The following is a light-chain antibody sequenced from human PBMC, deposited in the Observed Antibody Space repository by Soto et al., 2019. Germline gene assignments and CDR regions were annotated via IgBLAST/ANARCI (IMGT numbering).Light chain of an antibody. J-gene: IGKJ2*01. CDR1: QSISSY. CDR2: ASS. Sequence: DIQMTQSPSSLSVSVGDRVTITCRASQSISSYLNWYQQKPGKAHKLLIYASSNLQSGVPSRFSGSGSGTDFTLTISSLQPEDFATYYCQQSYSTRYTFGQGTKLEIK. CDR3: QQSYSTRYT. V-gene: IGKV1-39*01.